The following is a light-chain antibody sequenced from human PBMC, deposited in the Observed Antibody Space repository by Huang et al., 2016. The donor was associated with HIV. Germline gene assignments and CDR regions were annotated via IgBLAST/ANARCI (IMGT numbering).Light chain of an antibody. Sequence: IVLTQSPDTLSLSPGERATLSCRATEDVRNYLIWSQQKSGQAPRLLIHDATKRATGIPARFSGSGSGTDFTLTISSLEHEDFAVYYCLHRGTWPPYTFGQGTKLEIK. J-gene: IGKJ2*01. V-gene: IGKV3-11*01. CDR2: DAT. CDR1: EDVRNY. CDR3: LHRGTWPPYT.